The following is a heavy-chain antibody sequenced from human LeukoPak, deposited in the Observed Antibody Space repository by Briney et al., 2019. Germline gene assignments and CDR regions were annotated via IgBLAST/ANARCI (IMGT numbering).Heavy chain of an antibody. CDR1: GGSINSDY. J-gene: IGHJ6*02. D-gene: IGHD1-26*01. CDR3: ARQGHRLTLVDYYGMDV. V-gene: IGHV4-59*08. CDR2: IYYSGSST. Sequence: SETLSLNCTVSGGSINSDYWSWVRQPPGKGLEWIGYIYYSGSSTNYNPSLKSRVTISIDRSKNQFSLKLSSVTAADTVVYYCARQGHRLTLVDYYGMDVWGQGTTVTVSS.